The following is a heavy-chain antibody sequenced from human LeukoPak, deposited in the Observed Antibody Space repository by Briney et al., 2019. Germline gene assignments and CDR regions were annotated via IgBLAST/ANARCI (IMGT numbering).Heavy chain of an antibody. D-gene: IGHD3-3*01. J-gene: IGHJ4*02. CDR3: AGAPNQDFFDY. CDR2: ISYSGST. Sequence: KSSQTLSLTCTVSGGSISSSPYYWSWFRQRPGKGLEWMGNISYSGSTSDNPSLKSRLAISADTSTNLLSLRLISVTDADAAVYYCAGAPNQDFFDYWGQGTLVTVSS. V-gene: IGHV4-31*03. CDR1: GGSISSSPYY.